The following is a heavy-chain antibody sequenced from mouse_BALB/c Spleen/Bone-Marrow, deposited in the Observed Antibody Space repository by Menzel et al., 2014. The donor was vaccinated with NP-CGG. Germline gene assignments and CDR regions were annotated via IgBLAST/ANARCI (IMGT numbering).Heavy chain of an antibody. Sequence: VQLQESGAELMKPGASVKISCKATGYTFSSYWIEWVKQRPGHGLEWIGKILPGSGSTNYNEKFKGKATFTADTSSNTAYMQLSSLTSEDSAAYYCASFYGRFAYWGQGTLVTVSA. CDR3: ASFYGRFAY. V-gene: IGHV1-9*01. CDR2: ILPGSGST. CDR1: GYTFSSYW. J-gene: IGHJ3*01. D-gene: IGHD1-1*02.